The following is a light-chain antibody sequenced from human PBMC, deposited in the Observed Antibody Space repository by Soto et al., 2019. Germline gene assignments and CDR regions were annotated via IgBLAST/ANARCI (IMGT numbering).Light chain of an antibody. CDR3: QQRHMWPIT. J-gene: IGKJ5*01. CDR1: QSFRGL. V-gene: IGKV3-11*01. CDR2: YAY. Sequence: EVVLTQSPVTLSLSPGEGATLSCRASQSFRGLLAWYQQKPGQAPRLLIYYAYNRATGIPPRFSGSGSGADFTLTISSLEPEDSAVYYCQQRHMWPITFGQGTRLEIK.